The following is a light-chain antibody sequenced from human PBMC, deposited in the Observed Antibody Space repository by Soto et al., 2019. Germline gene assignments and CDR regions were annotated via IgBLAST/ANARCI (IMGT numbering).Light chain of an antibody. Sequence: EMVLTRSPGTLSLSPGERATLSCRASQSVSGHYLAWYQQKPCQSPRLLISGSSDRATSIPDRFSGSGSETDFTLTISRVEPEDFAVYYCQQYCSSPPYTFGQGTEMEIK. CDR1: QSVSGHY. J-gene: IGKJ2*01. V-gene: IGKV3-20*01. CDR2: GSS. CDR3: QQYCSSPPYT.